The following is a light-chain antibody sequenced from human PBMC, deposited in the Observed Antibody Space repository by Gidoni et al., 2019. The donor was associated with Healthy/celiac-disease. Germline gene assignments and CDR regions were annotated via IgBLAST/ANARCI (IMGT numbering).Light chain of an antibody. CDR3: QQYGSSPYT. J-gene: IGKJ2*01. V-gene: IGKV3-20*01. CDR1: QSVSSSY. Sequence: ELVLTQSPGTLSLSPGERATLSCRASQSVSSSYLAWYQQKPGQSPRLLIYGASSRATGITDRFSGSGSGTDFTLTISRLEPEDFAVYYCQQYGSSPYTCGQGTKLEIK. CDR2: GAS.